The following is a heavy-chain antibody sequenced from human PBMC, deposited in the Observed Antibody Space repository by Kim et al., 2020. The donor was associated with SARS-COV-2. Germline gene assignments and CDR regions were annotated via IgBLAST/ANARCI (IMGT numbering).Heavy chain of an antibody. Sequence: SETLSLTCTVSGGSISSYYWSWIRQPAGKGLEWIGRIYTSGSTNYNPSLKSRVTMSVDTSKNQFSLKLSSVTAADTAVYYCARLTGYSSRGFYFDYWGQGTLVTVSS. CDR1: GGSISSYY. V-gene: IGHV4-4*07. CDR2: IYTSGST. D-gene: IGHD6-13*01. J-gene: IGHJ4*02. CDR3: ARLTGYSSRGFYFDY.